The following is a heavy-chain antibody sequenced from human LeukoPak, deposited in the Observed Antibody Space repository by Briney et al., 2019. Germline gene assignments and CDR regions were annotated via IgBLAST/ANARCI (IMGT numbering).Heavy chain of an antibody. J-gene: IGHJ6*03. D-gene: IGHD2-2*01. Sequence: TETLSLTCAVYGGSFSGYYWSWIRQPPGKGLEWIGEINHSGSTNYNPSLKSRVTISVDTSKNQFSLKLSSVTAADTAVYYCARALLVGNYYMDVWGKGTTVTVSS. CDR1: GGSFSGYY. CDR3: ARALLVGNYYMDV. CDR2: INHSGST. V-gene: IGHV4-34*01.